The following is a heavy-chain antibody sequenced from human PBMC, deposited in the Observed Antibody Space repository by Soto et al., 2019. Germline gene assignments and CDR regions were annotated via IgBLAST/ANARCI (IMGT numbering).Heavy chain of an antibody. D-gene: IGHD5-18*01. J-gene: IGHJ4*02. V-gene: IGHV3-30-3*01. CDR2: ISYDGSNK. Sequence: QVQLVESGGGVVQPGRSLRLPCAASGFTFSSYAMHWVRQAPGKGLEWVAVISYDGSNKYYADSVKGRFTISRDNSKNTLYLQMNSLRAEDTAVYYCARAWIQLWLLDYWGQGTLVTVSS. CDR3: ARAWIQLWLLDY. CDR1: GFTFSSYA.